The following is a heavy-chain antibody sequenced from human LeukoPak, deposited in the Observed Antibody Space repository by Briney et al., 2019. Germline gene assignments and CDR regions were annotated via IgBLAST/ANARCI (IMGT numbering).Heavy chain of an antibody. CDR1: GYTFTGYY. V-gene: IGHV1-2*02. J-gene: IGHJ4*02. CDR2: INPNSGGT. CDR3: ARGKRGYSYGHTDY. D-gene: IGHD5-18*01. Sequence: ASVKVPCKASGYTFTGYYMHWVRQAPGQGLEWMGWINPNSGGTNYAQKFQGRVTMTRDTSISTAYMELSRLRSDGTAVYYCARGKRGYSYGHTDYWGQGTLVTVSS.